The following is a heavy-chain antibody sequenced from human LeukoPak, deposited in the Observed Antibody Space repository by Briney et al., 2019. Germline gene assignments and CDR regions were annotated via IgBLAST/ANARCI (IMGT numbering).Heavy chain of an antibody. CDR1: GFTVSSNY. J-gene: IGHJ5*02. D-gene: IGHD6-13*01. CDR2: IYHSGST. V-gene: IGHV4-38-2*01. CDR3: ARAIAAANWFDP. Sequence: GSLRLSCAASGFTVSSNYMSWVRQAPGKGLEWIGSIYHSGSTYYNPSLKSRVTISVDTSKNQFSLKLSSVTAADTAVYYCARAIAAANWFDPWGQGTLVTVSS.